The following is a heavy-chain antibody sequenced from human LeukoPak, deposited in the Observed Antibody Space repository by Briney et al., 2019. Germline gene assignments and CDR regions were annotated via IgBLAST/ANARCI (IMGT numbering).Heavy chain of an antibody. J-gene: IGHJ4*02. CDR1: GGSFSGYY. CDR2: INHSGST. CDR3: ARAEGSGYFDY. V-gene: IGHV4-34*01. Sequence: PSETLSLTCAVYGGSFSGYYWSWIRQPPGKGQEWIGEINHSGSTNYNPSLKSRVTISVDTSKNQFSLKLSSVTAADTAVYYCARAEGSGYFDYWGQGTLVTVSS. D-gene: IGHD3-10*01.